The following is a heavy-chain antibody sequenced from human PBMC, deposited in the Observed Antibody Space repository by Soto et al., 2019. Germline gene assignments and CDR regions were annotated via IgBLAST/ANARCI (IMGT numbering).Heavy chain of an antibody. D-gene: IGHD2-15*01. CDR2: ISYDGSNK. J-gene: IGHJ4*02. CDR3: ASVPSSSGRAHFDY. V-gene: IGHV3-30-3*01. CDR1: GFTFSSYA. Sequence: QVQLVESGGGVVQPGRSLRLSCAASGFTFSSYAMHWVRQAPGKGLEWVAVISYDGSNKYYADSVKGRFTISRDNSKNPLYLQMHSLNAEDTAVYYCASVPSSSGRAHFDYWGQGTLVTVSS.